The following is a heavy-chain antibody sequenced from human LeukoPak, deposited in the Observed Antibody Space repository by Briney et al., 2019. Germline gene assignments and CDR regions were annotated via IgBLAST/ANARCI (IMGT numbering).Heavy chain of an antibody. CDR1: GGSISSGDYY. CDR2: IYYSGST. V-gene: IGHV4-30-4*02. Sequence: SETLSLTCTVSGGSISSGDYYWSWIRQPPGKGLEWIGYIYYSGSTYYNPSLKSRVTISVDTSKNQFSLKLSSVTAADTAVYYCARVVEMGWAFDIWGQGTMVTVSS. CDR3: ARVVEMGWAFDI. D-gene: IGHD5-24*01. J-gene: IGHJ3*02.